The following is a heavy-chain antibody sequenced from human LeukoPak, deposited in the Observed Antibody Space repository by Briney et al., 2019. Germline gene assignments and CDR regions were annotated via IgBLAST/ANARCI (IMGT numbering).Heavy chain of an antibody. D-gene: IGHD1-26*01. CDR2: INPNSGGT. V-gene: IGHV1-2*02. J-gene: IGHJ4*02. CDR1: GYTFTGYY. CDR3: ARLVGATPYYFDY. Sequence: GASVKVSCKASGYTFTGYYMHWVRQAPGQGLEWMGWINPNSGGTNYAQKFQGRVTMTRDTSISTAYMELSRLRSDDTAVYYCARLVGATPYYFDYWGQGTLVTVSS.